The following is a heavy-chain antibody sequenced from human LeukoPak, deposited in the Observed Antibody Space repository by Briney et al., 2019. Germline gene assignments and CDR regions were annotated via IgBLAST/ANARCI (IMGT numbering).Heavy chain of an antibody. CDR2: IYYSGST. V-gene: IGHV4-39*07. J-gene: IGHJ4*02. CDR1: GGSISSSSYY. Sequence: PSETLSLTCTVSGGSISSSSYYWGWIRQPPGKGLEWIGSIYYSGSTYYNPSLKSRVTISVDTSKNQFSLKLSSVTAADTAVYYCASSPTFDCFFDYWGQGTLVTVSS. D-gene: IGHD2-21*02. CDR3: ASSPTFDCFFDY.